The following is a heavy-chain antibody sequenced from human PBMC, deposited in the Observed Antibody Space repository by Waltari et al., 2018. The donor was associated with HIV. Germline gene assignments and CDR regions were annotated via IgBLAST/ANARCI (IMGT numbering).Heavy chain of an antibody. V-gene: IGHV4-59*01. Sequence: QVELQESGPGLVKPSETLSLTCTVSGGSITSYYWSWIRQSPGLGLEWIGHIYYSGRTTYNPSVKGRVIMSLETSKNHIALNLRSLSAADTAVYYCARDLVVAAAEGFDPWGQGILVTVSS. CDR3: ARDLVVAAAEGFDP. D-gene: IGHD2-15*01. CDR2: IYYSGRT. J-gene: IGHJ5*02. CDR1: GGSITSYY.